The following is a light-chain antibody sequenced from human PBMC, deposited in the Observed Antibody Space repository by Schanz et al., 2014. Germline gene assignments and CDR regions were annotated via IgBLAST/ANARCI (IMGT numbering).Light chain of an antibody. V-gene: IGLV2-14*03. Sequence: QSALTQPASVSGSPGQSITISCTGTSSDVGGYDYVSWYQQHPGKAPKLMIYDVNNRPSGVSNRFSGSKAGNTASLTISGLQAEDEADYYCSSYTSGSSRWVLGGGTKLTVL. CDR1: SSDVGGYDY. J-gene: IGLJ3*02. CDR3: SSYTSGSSRWV. CDR2: DVN.